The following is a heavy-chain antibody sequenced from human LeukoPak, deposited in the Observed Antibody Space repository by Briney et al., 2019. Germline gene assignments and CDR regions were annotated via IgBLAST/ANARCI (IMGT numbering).Heavy chain of an antibody. D-gene: IGHD5-18*01. CDR2: MKHDGREE. V-gene: IGHV3-7*01. CDR1: GFTFSSYW. J-gene: IGHJ4*02. CDR3: ARGGLVWIQLYDS. Sequence: PGGSLRLSCAASGFTFSSYWMSWVRQAPGKGLEWVANMKHDGREEYYVDSVKGRFTISRDNAKNSLYLEMKSLRDEDTAVYHCARGGLVWIQLYDSWGQGTLVTVSS.